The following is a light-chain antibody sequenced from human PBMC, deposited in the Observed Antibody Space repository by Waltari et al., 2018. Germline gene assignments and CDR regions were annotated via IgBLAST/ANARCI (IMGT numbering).Light chain of an antibody. J-gene: IGKJ4*01. CDR3: QHLNNYPLT. CDR2: AAS. V-gene: IGKV1-39*01. CDR1: QSISTY. Sequence: DIQMTQSPSSLSASVGDRVTITCRAIQSISTYLNWYQQKPGKAPKFLIYAASTLQSGVPSRFSGSGSGTDFTLTISSLQPEDFATYYCQHLNNYPLTFGGGTKVEIK.